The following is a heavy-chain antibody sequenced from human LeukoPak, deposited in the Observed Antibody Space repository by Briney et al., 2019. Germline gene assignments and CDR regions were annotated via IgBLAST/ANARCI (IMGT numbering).Heavy chain of an antibody. J-gene: IGHJ6*04. CDR2: MNPNSGNT. CDR1: GYTFTSYD. CDR3: ARWFESSSSSSESLDV. D-gene: IGHD6-6*01. V-gene: IGHV1-8*03. Sequence: ASVKVSCKASGYTFTSYDINWVRQATGQGREWMGWMNPNSGNTGYAQKFQGRVTITRNTSISTAYMELSSLRSEDTAVYYCARWFESSSSSSESLDVWGKGTTVTVSS.